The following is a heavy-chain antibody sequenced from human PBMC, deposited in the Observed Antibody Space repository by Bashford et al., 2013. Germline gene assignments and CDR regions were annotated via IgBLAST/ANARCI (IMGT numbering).Heavy chain of an antibody. D-gene: IGHD4-17*01. V-gene: IGHV5-51*01. CDR2: IYPGDSDT. J-gene: IGHJ6*02. CDR3: ARWGSTDFSHGLDV. Sequence: GESLKISCKGSGYSFTGFWIAWVRQMPGKGLEWMGIIYPGDSDTRYSPSFQGQVTISADESISTAFLQWTSLRASDSAMYYCARWGSTDFSHGLDVWGQGTTVTVSS. CDR1: GYSFTGFW.